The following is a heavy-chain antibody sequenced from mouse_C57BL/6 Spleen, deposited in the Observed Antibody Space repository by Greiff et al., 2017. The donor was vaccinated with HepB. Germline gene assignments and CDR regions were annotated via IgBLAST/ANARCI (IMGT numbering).Heavy chain of an antibody. D-gene: IGHD4-1*01. V-gene: IGHV1-64*01. J-gene: IGHJ4*01. CDR2: IHPNSGST. Sequence: VKLVESGAELVKPGASVKLSCKASGYTFTSYWMHWVKQRPGQGLEWIGMIHPNSGSTNYNEKFKSKATLTVDKSSSTAYRQLSSLTSEDSAVYYCARSGNWYYAMDYWGQGTSVTVSS. CDR3: ARSGNWYYAMDY. CDR1: GYTFTSYW.